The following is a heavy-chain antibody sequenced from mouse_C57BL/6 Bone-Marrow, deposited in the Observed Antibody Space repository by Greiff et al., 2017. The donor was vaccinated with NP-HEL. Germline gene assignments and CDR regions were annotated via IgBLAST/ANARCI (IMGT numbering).Heavy chain of an antibody. Sequence: VQLQQPGAELVMPGASVKLSCKASGYTFTSYWMRWVKQRPGQGLEWIGEIDPSDSYTNYNQKFKGKSTLTVDKSSSTAYMQLSSLTSEDSAVYYCAIMYYFDYWGQGTTLTVSS. CDR2: IDPSDSYT. CDR1: GYTFTSYW. J-gene: IGHJ2*01. CDR3: AIMYYFDY. V-gene: IGHV1-69*01.